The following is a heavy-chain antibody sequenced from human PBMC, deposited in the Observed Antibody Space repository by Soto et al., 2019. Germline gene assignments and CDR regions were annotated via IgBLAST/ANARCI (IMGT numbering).Heavy chain of an antibody. J-gene: IGHJ5*02. Sequence: SVKVSCKASGGTFSSYAISWVRQAPGQGLEWMGGIIPIFGTANYAQKFQGRVTITADKSTSTAYMELSSLRSEDTAMYYCANHAVAPAAIGWFDPWGQGTLVTVSS. CDR3: ANHAVAPAAIGWFDP. CDR2: IIPIFGTA. V-gene: IGHV1-69*06. D-gene: IGHD2-2*01. CDR1: GGTFSSYA.